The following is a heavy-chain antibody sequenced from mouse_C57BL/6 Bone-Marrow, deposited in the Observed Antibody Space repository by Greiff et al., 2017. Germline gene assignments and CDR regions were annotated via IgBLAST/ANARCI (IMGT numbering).Heavy chain of an antibody. V-gene: IGHV1-78*01. CDR1: GYTFTDYT. CDR3: ARSMVTRAWFAY. J-gene: IGHJ3*01. Sequence: VQLQQSDAELVKPGASVKISCKASGYTFTDYTIHWMKQRPEQGLEWIGYIYPRDGSTKYNEKFKGNATLTADKSSSTAYMQLNSLTSEDSAVDFCARSMVTRAWFAYWGQGTLVTVSA. CDR2: IYPRDGST. D-gene: IGHD2-2*01.